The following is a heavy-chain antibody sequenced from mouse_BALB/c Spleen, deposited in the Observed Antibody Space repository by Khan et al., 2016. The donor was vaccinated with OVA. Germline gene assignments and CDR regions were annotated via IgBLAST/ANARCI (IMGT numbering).Heavy chain of an antibody. CDR1: GFTFNSYG. D-gene: IGHD1-1*01. Sequence: EVQLVESGGGLVQPGGSRKLSCAASGFTFNSYGMHWIRQAPEKGLEWVAYISGDSNTIHYADIVKGRFTISRDNPKNTLFLQMTSLMSEDTAMYYCATSYFYGYYFDYWGPGTTLTVS. CDR2: ISGDSNTI. CDR3: ATSYFYGYYFDY. J-gene: IGHJ2*01. V-gene: IGHV5-17*02.